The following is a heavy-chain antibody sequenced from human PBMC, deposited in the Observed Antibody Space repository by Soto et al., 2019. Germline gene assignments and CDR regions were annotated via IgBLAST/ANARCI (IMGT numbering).Heavy chain of an antibody. CDR2: IYYSGST. V-gene: IGHV4-59*08. Sequence: PSETLSLTCTVSGGSISSYYWSWIRQPPGKGLEWIGSIYYSGSTNYNPSLKSRVTISVDTSKNQFSLKLSSVTAADTAVYYCARSGLGYCSSTSCYQYNWFDPWGQGTLVTVSS. D-gene: IGHD2-2*01. J-gene: IGHJ5*02. CDR3: ARSGLGYCSSTSCYQYNWFDP. CDR1: GGSISSYY.